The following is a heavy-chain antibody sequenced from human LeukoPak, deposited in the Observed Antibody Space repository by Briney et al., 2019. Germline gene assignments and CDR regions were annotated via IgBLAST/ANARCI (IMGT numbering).Heavy chain of an antibody. V-gene: IGHV1-3*01. J-gene: IGHJ4*02. CDR1: GYTFTSYA. CDR3: ARGGHSSGWYLQLLIAY. CDR2: INAGNGNT. D-gene: IGHD6-19*01. Sequence: ASVKVSCKASGYTFTSYAMHWVRQAPGQRLEWMGWINAGNGNTKYSQKFQGRVTITRDTSTSTAYMELSSLRSEDTAVYYCARGGHSSGWYLQLLIAYWGQGTLVTVPS.